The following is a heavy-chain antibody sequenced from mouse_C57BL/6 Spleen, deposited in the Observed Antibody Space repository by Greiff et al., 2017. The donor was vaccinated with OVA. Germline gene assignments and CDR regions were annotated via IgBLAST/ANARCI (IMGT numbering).Heavy chain of an antibody. Sequence: LQESGAELVKPGASVKLSCKASGYTFTSYWMHWVKQRPGRGLEWIGRIDPNSGGTKYNEKFKSKATLTVDKPSSTAYMQLSSLTSEGSAVYDCARSDYGRSYSYYSALDYWGQGTSVTVSS. D-gene: IGHD1-1*01. CDR3: ARSDYGRSYSYYSALDY. J-gene: IGHJ4*01. CDR2: IDPNSGGT. CDR1: GYTFTSYW. V-gene: IGHV1-72*01.